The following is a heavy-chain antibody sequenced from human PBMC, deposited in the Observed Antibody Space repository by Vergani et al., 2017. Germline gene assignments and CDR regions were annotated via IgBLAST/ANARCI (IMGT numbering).Heavy chain of an antibody. D-gene: IGHD6-13*01. CDR2: IIPILGIA. J-gene: IGHJ4*02. Sequence: QVQLVQSGAEVKKPGSSVKVSCKASGGTFSSYAISWVRQAPGQGLEWMGRIIPILGIANYAQKFQGRVTMTTDTSTSTAYMELRSLRSDDTAVYYCARVPLQQLGQMGIFDYWGQGTLVTVSS. CDR3: ARVPLQQLGQMGIFDY. CDR1: GGTFSSYA. V-gene: IGHV1-69*04.